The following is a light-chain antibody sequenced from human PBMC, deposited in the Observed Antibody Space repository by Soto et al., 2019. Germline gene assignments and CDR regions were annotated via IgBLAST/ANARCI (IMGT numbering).Light chain of an antibody. Sequence: ELVLTQSPATLSLSPGERATLSCGASQWLSSYLAWYQQIPGQPPRLLIYDTSNRVTGIPARFSGSRSGTDFTLTISRLEPDDFAVYHCQQYGDSPPTFGQGTKVDIK. V-gene: IGKV3D-20*01. CDR3: QQYGDSPPT. J-gene: IGKJ1*01. CDR2: DTS. CDR1: QWLSSY.